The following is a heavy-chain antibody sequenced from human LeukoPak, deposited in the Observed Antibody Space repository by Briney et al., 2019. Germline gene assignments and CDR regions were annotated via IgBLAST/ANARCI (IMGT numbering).Heavy chain of an antibody. CDR2: INWNGGSI. Sequence: GGSLRLSCAASGLTFDDYAMHWVRQAPGKGLEWVSGINWNGGSIGYADSVKGRFTISRDNAKNSLYLQMNSLRAEDTALYYCAKDLAPYYDSSGYHFDYWGQGTLVTVSS. CDR3: AKDLAPYYDSSGYHFDY. D-gene: IGHD3-22*01. CDR1: GLTFDDYA. V-gene: IGHV3-9*01. J-gene: IGHJ4*02.